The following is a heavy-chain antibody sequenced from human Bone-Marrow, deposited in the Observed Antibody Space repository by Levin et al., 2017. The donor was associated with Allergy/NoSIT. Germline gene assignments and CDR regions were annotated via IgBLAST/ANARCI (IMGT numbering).Heavy chain of an antibody. V-gene: IGHV3-53*01. D-gene: IGHD2/OR15-2a*01. CDR1: EFTVRTNY. CDR2: IYGGNST. J-gene: IGHJ3*01. Sequence: GGSLRLSCAASEFTVRTNYMSWVRQASGKGLEWVSVIYGGNSTYYADSVKGRFTISRDNAKNSLNLQVSSLRAEDTAVYHCVRGIIGDVRVAHKEAFDVWGQGTMVTVSS. CDR3: VRGIIGDVRVAHKEAFDV.